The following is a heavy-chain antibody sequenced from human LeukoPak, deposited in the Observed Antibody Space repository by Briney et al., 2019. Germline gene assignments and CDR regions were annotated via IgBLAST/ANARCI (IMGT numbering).Heavy chain of an antibody. D-gene: IGHD4-11*01. CDR1: GFTFSSYG. V-gene: IGHV3-21*01. CDR2: ISTTSSNK. J-gene: IGHJ6*02. CDR3: ASYSIPGAYV. Sequence: GGPLRLSCAASGFTFSSYGMNWVRQAPGKGLEWVSSISTTSSNKYYADSVKGRFTISRDNAKNSLYLQMNSLRVEDAAVYYCASYSIPGAYVWGQGTTVTVSS.